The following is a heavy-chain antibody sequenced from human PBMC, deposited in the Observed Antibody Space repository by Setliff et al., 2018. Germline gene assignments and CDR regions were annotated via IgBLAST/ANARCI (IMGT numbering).Heavy chain of an antibody. J-gene: IGHJ4*02. CDR3: ARLPNYVWGSPVDY. Sequence: PSETLSLTCTVSGASITNINYYWGLIRQPPGKGLEWIGRIFYSGRTFYNPSLKSRVTISVDTSKNQFSLTLSSVTAAVTAVYYCARLPNYVWGSPVDYWGQGTLVTVSS. CDR2: IFYSGRT. D-gene: IGHD3-16*01. V-gene: IGHV4-39*01. CDR1: GASITNINYY.